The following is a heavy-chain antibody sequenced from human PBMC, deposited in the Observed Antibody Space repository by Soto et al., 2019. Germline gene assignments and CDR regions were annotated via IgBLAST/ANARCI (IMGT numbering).Heavy chain of an antibody. CDR3: ARISSGYYTRSFDY. D-gene: IGHD3-22*01. J-gene: IGHJ4*02. CDR2: ISSSSSTI. Sequence: GGSLRLSCAASGFTFSSYAMNWVRQAPGKGLEWVSYISSSSSTIYYADSVKGRFTISRDNAKNSLYLQMNSLRDEDTAVYYSARISSGYYTRSFDYWGQGTLVTVSS. CDR1: GFTFSSYA. V-gene: IGHV3-48*02.